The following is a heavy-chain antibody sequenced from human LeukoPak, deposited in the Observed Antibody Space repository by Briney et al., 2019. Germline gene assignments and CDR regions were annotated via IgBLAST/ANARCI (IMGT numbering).Heavy chain of an antibody. Sequence: SETLSLTCTVSGGSISSSSYYWGWIRQPTGKGLEWIGSIYYSGSTYYNPSLKSRVTISVDTSKNQFSLKLSSVTAADTAVYYCASRNSYGYNWFDPWGQGTLVTVSS. D-gene: IGHD5-18*01. V-gene: IGHV4-39*01. J-gene: IGHJ5*02. CDR1: GGSISSSSYY. CDR3: ASRNSYGYNWFDP. CDR2: IYYSGST.